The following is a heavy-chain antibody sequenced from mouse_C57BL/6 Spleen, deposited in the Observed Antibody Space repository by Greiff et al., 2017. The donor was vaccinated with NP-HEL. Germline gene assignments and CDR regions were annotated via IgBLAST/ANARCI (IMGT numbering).Heavy chain of an antibody. J-gene: IGHJ1*03. CDR3: ARHVAGTGYFDV. Sequence: EVMLVESGGDLVKPGGSLKLSCAASGFTFSSYGMSWVRQTPDKRLEWVATISSGGSYTYYPDSVKGRFTISRDNAKNTLYLQMSSLKSEDTAMYYCARHVAGTGYFDVWGTGTTVTVSS. V-gene: IGHV5-6*01. CDR2: ISSGGSYT. CDR1: GFTFSSYG. D-gene: IGHD4-1*01.